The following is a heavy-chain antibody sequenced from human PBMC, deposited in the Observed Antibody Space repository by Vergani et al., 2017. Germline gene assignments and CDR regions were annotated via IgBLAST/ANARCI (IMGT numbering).Heavy chain of an antibody. D-gene: IGHD3-22*01. CDR1: GATFRSNT. J-gene: IGHJ4*02. CDR2: IIPVLGKT. V-gene: IGHV1-69*08. CDR3: ARDRGYYDSRSSNPYYFDY. Sequence: QVQLVQSGAEVKKPGSSVKVSCKASGATFRSNTISWVRQVPGQGLEWMGRIIPVLGKTKYAQDFQGRLTIIADTSTSTAYMELTSLRSQDTAVYYCARDRGYYDSRSSNPYYFDYWGQGTLVTVSS.